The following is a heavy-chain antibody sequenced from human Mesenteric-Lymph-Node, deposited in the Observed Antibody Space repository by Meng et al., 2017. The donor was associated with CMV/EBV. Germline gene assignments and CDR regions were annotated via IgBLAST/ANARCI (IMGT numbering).Heavy chain of an antibody. CDR3: ARRLSIGWFYNY. CDR1: GDSISRGSYY. D-gene: IGHD2-15*01. CDR2: IDYAGST. V-gene: IGHV4-39*01. Sequence: VSGDSISRGSYYWDWSRQPPGKGLEWIGCIDYAGSTYYNPSLKSRVTISGDTSKNQFSLKFTSVSAADTAVYYCARRLSIGWFYNYWGQGTLVTVSS. J-gene: IGHJ4*02.